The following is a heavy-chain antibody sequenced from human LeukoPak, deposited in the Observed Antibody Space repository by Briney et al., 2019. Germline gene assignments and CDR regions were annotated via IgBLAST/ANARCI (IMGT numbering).Heavy chain of an antibody. D-gene: IGHD6-19*01. J-gene: IGHJ4*02. V-gene: IGHV3-23*01. CDR2: ISGSGGST. Sequence: GGSLRLSCAASGFTFSNYWMSWVRQAPGKGLEWVSAISGSGGSTYYADSVKGRFTISRDNSKNTLYLQMNSLRAEDTAVYYCAKDPVGEKYSSGWYFDYWGQGTLVTVSS. CDR3: AKDPVGEKYSSGWYFDY. CDR1: GFTFSNYW.